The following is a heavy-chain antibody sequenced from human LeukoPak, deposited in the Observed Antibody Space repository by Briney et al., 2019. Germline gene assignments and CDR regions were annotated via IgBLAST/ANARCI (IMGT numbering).Heavy chain of an antibody. D-gene: IGHD5-18*01. J-gene: IGHJ4*02. CDR1: GGSISSSNW. CDR3: ATLGYSYGTDY. V-gene: IGHV4-4*02. Sequence: PSGTLSLTCAVSGGSISSSNWWSWIRLPPGKGLEWIGEIYHSGSTNYNLSLKSRFTIAVDKSKTQFSLKLSSVTAADTAVYYCATLGYSYGTDYWGQGTLVTVSS. CDR2: IYHSGST.